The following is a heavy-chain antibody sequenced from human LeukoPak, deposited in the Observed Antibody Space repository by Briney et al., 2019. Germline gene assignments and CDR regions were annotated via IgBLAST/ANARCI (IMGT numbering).Heavy chain of an antibody. CDR1: GGSVSSGRYY. CDR2: IYYSGST. Sequence: PSETLSLTCTVSGGSVSSGRYYWSWIPQPPGKGLEWIWYIYYSGSTNYNPSLKSRVTMSVDTSKNQFSLKLSSVTAADTAVYYCARADCSGGSCYAFDIWGQGTMVTVSS. D-gene: IGHD2-15*01. V-gene: IGHV4-61*01. J-gene: IGHJ3*02. CDR3: ARADCSGGSCYAFDI.